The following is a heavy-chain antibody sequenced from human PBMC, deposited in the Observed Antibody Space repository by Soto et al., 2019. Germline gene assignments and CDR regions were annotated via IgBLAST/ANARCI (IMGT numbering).Heavy chain of an antibody. CDR1: GGSVSSGSYY. CDR2: IYYSGST. Sequence: SQTLSLTCTVSGGSVSSGSYYWSWIRQPPGKGLEWIGYIYYSGSTNYNPSLKSRVTISVDTSKNQFSLKLSSVTAADTAVYYCARDRSEGYSYGQYFDYWGQGTLVTVSS. J-gene: IGHJ4*02. CDR3: ARDRSEGYSYGQYFDY. V-gene: IGHV4-61*01. D-gene: IGHD5-18*01.